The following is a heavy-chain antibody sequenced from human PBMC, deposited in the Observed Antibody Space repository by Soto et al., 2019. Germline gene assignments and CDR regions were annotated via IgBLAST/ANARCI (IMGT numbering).Heavy chain of an antibody. CDR2: MNPNSGNT. D-gene: IGHD3-3*01. Sequence: ASVKVSCTASGYTFTRYDINWVRQATGQGLEWMGWMNPNSGNTGYAQKFQGRVTMTRNTSISTAYMELSSLRSEDTAVYYCAKSLNGYYDFWSGYPSAFDIWGQGTMVTVSS. CDR3: AKSLNGYYDFWSGYPSAFDI. CDR1: GYTFTRYD. J-gene: IGHJ3*02. V-gene: IGHV1-8*01.